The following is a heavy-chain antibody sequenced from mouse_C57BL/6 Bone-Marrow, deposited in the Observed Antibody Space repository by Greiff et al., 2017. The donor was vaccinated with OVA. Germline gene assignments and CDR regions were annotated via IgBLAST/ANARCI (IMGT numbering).Heavy chain of an antibody. Sequence: VQLQESGAELARPGASVKLSCKASGYTFTSYGISWVKQRTGQGLEWIGEIYPRSGNTYYNEKFKGKATLTADKSSSTAYMELRSLTSEDSAVYFCARDLGNLFAYWGQGTLVTVSA. J-gene: IGHJ3*01. CDR3: ARDLGNLFAY. D-gene: IGHD4-1*01. V-gene: IGHV1-81*01. CDR2: IYPRSGNT. CDR1: GYTFTSYG.